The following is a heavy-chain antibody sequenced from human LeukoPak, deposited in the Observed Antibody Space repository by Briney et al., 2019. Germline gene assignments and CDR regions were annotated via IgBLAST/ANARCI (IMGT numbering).Heavy chain of an antibody. V-gene: IGHV4-59*01. CDR1: GGSIGVYY. J-gene: IGHJ4*02. CDR2: IYHTGST. Sequence: SETLSLTCTVSGGSIGVYYWSWIWQPPGKGLEWIANIYHTGSTNYNPSLSSRVTISIDTAKNQFSLKLTSVTAADTAVDYCARRGRNSSGWQDYLWGQGTLVTVSS. CDR3: ARRGRNSSGWQDYL. D-gene: IGHD6-25*01.